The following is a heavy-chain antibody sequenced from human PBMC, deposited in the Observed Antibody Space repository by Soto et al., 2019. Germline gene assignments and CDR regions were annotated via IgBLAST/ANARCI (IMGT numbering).Heavy chain of an antibody. CDR1: GGSINNYY. V-gene: IGHV4-59*01. D-gene: IGHD5-12*01. Sequence: QVQLQESGPGLVKPSETLSLTCTVSGGSINNYYWSWIRQPPGKGLEWIGYIYYSGGTNYNPSLKSRATTSLATSNRQFSLKLSTVTAADTAVYYCARRYSGYDDAFDIWGQGTMVTVSS. CDR2: IYYSGGT. CDR3: ARRYSGYDDAFDI. J-gene: IGHJ3*02.